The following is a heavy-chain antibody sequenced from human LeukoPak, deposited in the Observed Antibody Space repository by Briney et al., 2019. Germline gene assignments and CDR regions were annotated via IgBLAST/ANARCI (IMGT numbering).Heavy chain of an antibody. CDR3: ASALSGTYTGAFDI. J-gene: IGHJ3*02. CDR2: INHSGST. D-gene: IGHD1-26*01. CDR1: GGSFSGYY. V-gene: IGHV4-34*01. Sequence: SETLSLTCAVYGGSFSGYYWSWIRQPPGKGLEWIGEINHSGSTNYNPSLKSRVTISVDTSKNQFSLKLSSVTAADTAVYYCASALSGTYTGAFDIWGQGTMVTVSS.